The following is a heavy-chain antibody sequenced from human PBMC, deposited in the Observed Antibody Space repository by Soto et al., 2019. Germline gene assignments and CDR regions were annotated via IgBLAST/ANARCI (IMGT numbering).Heavy chain of an antibody. D-gene: IGHD2-15*01. V-gene: IGHV1-18*01. CDR2: INTYNGNT. CDR1: GYIFTSYE. J-gene: IGHJ4*02. Sequence: QDQLVQSGAEMKKPGASVKVSCKASGYIFTSYEINWVRQAPGQGLEWMGWINTYNGNTNYAQNFQGRVTLTTDTSTTTAYMELRSLSFYDTAVYYCARDQGGYCSGGSCLRLSLWGQGTLVAVSS. CDR3: ARDQGGYCSGGSCLRLSL.